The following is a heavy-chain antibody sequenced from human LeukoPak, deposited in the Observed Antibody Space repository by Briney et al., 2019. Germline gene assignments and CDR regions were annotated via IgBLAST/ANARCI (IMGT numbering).Heavy chain of an antibody. J-gene: IGHJ4*02. CDR2: IYYSGSA. Sequence: SETLSLTCSVSGGSISSYYWSWIRQPPGKGLEWIGYIYYSGSANYNPSLKSRVTMSVDTSKNQLSLKLTSVTAADTAVYSCARVYRDDFWSGYSTHFDSWGQGTLVTVSS. V-gene: IGHV4-59*01. CDR1: GGSISSYY. CDR3: ARVYRDDFWSGYSTHFDS. D-gene: IGHD3-3*01.